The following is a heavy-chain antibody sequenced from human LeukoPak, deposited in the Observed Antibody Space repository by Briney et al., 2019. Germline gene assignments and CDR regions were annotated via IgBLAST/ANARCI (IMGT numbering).Heavy chain of an antibody. CDR2: IRYDGSNK. CDR1: GFTFSSYG. Sequence: PGGTLSLSCAASGFTFSSYGMHWVRQAPGKGLEWVGFIRYDGSNKYYAASVKGRFTISRDNSKNTLYLQMNSLRAEDTAVYYCAKDREWLARSGYFDYWGQGTLVTVSS. D-gene: IGHD6-19*01. J-gene: IGHJ4*02. V-gene: IGHV3-30*02. CDR3: AKDREWLARSGYFDY.